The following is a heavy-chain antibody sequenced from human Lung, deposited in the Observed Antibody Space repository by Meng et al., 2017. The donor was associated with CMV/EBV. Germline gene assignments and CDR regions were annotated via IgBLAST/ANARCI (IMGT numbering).Heavy chain of an antibody. CDR1: GASSSSGGYY. D-gene: IGHD1-26*01. CDR3: ALGWDYFNY. CDR2: MYHSGTT. V-gene: IGHV4-30-2*01. Sequence: LTCAVSGASSSSGGYYLSWIRRPPGKGLEWIGYMYHSGTTYYNPSLERQISISLDESKNQFSLRLNSVTAADTAVYYCALGWDYFNYWGQGTLVTVSS. J-gene: IGHJ4*02.